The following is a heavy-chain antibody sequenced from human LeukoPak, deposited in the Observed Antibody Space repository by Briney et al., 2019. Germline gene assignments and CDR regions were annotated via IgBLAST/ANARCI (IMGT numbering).Heavy chain of an antibody. CDR3: ARRQVAARAPTFDY. D-gene: IGHD6-6*01. J-gene: IGHJ4*02. CDR2: INWNGGST. CDR1: GFTFDDYG. Sequence: GGSLRLSCAASGFTFDDYGMSWVRHAPGKGLEWVSGINWNGGSTGYADSVKGRFTISRDNAKNSLYLQMNSLRAEDTALYYCARRQVAARAPTFDYWGQGTLVAVSS. V-gene: IGHV3-20*04.